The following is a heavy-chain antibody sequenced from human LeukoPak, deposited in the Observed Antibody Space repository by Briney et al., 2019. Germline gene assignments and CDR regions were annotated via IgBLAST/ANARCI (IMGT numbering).Heavy chain of an antibody. CDR2: IYYSGRS. D-gene: IGHD5-18*01. J-gene: IGHJ4*02. Sequence: SETLSLTCTVSGGSIGSSSYHWVWIRQPPGKGLDWIGSIYYSGRSFYNPSLKSRVSISVDTSKNQFSLKMISVTAADTAVYYCARLMDTDDYWGQGTLVTVSS. V-gene: IGHV4-39*01. CDR1: GGSIGSSSYH. CDR3: ARLMDTDDY.